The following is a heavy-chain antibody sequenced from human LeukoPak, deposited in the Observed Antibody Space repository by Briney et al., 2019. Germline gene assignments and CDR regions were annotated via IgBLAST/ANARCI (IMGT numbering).Heavy chain of an antibody. CDR2: IYPGDSDT. Sequence: GESLKISCKGSGYTFTSYCIGWVRQMPGKGLEWMGIIYPGDSDTRYSPTFQGHVTMSVDKSIGTAYLQWSSLKASDSAMYYCARSSSLRGIINDYWGQGTLVTVSS. J-gene: IGHJ4*02. CDR3: ARSSSLRGIINDY. D-gene: IGHD3-10*01. V-gene: IGHV5-51*01. CDR1: GYTFTSYC.